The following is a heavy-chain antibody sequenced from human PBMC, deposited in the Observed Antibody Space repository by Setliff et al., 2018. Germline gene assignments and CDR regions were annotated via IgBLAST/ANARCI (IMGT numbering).Heavy chain of an antibody. CDR2: VYHSGGT. V-gene: IGHV4-39*01. CDR1: GGSISSGSDY. Sequence: SETLSLTCTVSGGSISSGSDYWAWIRQPPGKGLEWLGTVYHSGGTYYNPSLKSRVTMSVDTSKNLFSLKLNSVTAADTAVYYCARRDSTGYYGYSFDFWGQGTLVTVSS. J-gene: IGHJ4*02. D-gene: IGHD3-22*01. CDR3: ARRDSTGYYGYSFDF.